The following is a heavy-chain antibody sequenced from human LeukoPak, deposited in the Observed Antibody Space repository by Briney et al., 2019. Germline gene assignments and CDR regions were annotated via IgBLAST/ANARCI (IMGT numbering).Heavy chain of an antibody. D-gene: IGHD2-2*01. CDR3: ARDLGSCSSTSCYLGRIGWFDP. Sequence: ASVTVSCKASGYTFTSYAMHWVRQAPGQRLEWMGWINAGNGNTKYSQKFQGRVTITRDTSASTAYMELSSLRSEDTAVYYCARDLGSCSSTSCYLGRIGWFDPWGQGTLVTVSS. J-gene: IGHJ5*02. CDR1: GYTFTSYA. V-gene: IGHV1-3*01. CDR2: INAGNGNT.